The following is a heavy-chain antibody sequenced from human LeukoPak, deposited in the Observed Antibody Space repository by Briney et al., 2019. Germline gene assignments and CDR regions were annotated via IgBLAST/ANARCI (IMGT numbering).Heavy chain of an antibody. CDR1: GYTFTNYG. CDR3: ARWGDEAY. J-gene: IGHJ4*02. D-gene: IGHD3-10*01. CDR2: ISAYNGNT. Sequence: APVKVSCKGSGYTFTNYGVSWVRQAPGQGLEWMGWISAYNGNTNYAQKFKDRVALSTDSSTSTAYMELRSLTSDDTAVYYCARWGDEAYWGQGTLVIVSS. V-gene: IGHV1-18*01.